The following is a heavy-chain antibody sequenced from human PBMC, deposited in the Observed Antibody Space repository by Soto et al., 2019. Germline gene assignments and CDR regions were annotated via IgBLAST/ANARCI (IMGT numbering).Heavy chain of an antibody. D-gene: IGHD2-2*01. CDR2: IIPIFGTA. J-gene: IGHJ4*02. V-gene: IGHV1-69*13. Sequence: SVKVSCKASGGTFSSYAISWVRQAPGQGLEWMGGIIPIFGTANYAQKFQGRVTITADESTSTAYMELSSLRSEDTAVYYCARMVPAASGSIFDYWGQGTLVTVSS. CDR3: ARMVPAASGSIFDY. CDR1: GGTFSSYA.